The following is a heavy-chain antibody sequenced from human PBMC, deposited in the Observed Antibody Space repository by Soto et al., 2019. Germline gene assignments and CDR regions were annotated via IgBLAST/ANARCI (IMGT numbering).Heavy chain of an antibody. D-gene: IGHD1-26*01. CDR2: IYWDDDK. V-gene: IGHV2-5*02. CDR1: GFSLSTSGVS. J-gene: IGHJ4*02. Sequence: QITLKESGPTLVKPTQTLTLTCTFSGFSLSTSGVSVGWIRQPPGKALEWLALIYWDDDKRYSPSLKSRLTIXKXXSKNQVVLTTTNMDPVDTATYYCAHSALQTGDFDYWGQGTLVTVSS. CDR3: AHSALQTGDFDY.